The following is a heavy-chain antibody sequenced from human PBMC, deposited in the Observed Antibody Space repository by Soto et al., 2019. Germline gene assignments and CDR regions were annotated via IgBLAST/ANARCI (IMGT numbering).Heavy chain of an antibody. V-gene: IGHV3-23*01. J-gene: IGHJ4*02. CDR3: AKIRGFEYSSF. CDR2: ISGSGGST. D-gene: IGHD6-6*01. Sequence: GGSLRLSCAASGFTFSSYAMSWVRQAPGKGLEWVSAISGSGGSTYYADSVQGRFTISRDNSKNTLYLQMNSLRAEDTAVYYCAKIRGFEYSSFWGQGTLVTVSS. CDR1: GFTFSSYA.